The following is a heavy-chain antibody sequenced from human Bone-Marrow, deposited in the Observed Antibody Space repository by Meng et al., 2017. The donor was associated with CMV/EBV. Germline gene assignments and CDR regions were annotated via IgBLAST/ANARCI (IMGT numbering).Heavy chain of an antibody. V-gene: IGHV3-74*01. J-gene: IGHJ4*02. CDR2: INSDGSST. CDR3: AREGAHYDFWSGYYKVGCFDY. CDR1: GFTFSSYW. Sequence: GESLKISCAASGFTFSSYWMHWVRQAPGKGLVWVSRINSDGSSTSYADSVKGRFTISRDNAKNTLYLQMNSLRAEDTAVYDCAREGAHYDFWSGYYKVGCFDYWGQGTLVTVSS. D-gene: IGHD3-3*01.